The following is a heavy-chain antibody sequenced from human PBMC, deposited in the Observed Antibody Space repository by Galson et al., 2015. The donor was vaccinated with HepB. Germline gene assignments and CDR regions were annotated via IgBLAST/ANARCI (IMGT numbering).Heavy chain of an antibody. CDR3: AKAQTGYSSGWYARGYYYYYMDV. J-gene: IGHJ6*03. Sequence: SLRLSCAASGFTFDDYAMHWVRQAPGKGLEWVSGISWNSGSIGYTDSVKGRFTISRDNAKNSLYLQMNSLRAEDTALYYCAKAQTGYSSGWYARGYYYYYMDVWGKGTTVTVSS. CDR2: ISWNSGSI. V-gene: IGHV3-9*01. D-gene: IGHD6-19*01. CDR1: GFTFDDYA.